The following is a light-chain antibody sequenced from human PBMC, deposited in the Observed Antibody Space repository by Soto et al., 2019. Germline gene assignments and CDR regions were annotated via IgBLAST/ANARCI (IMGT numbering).Light chain of an antibody. CDR3: QQRYNWPLN. V-gene: IGKV3-11*01. Sequence: EIVLTQSPATLSLSPGERATLSCRASQSVSSVLAWYQQKLGQAPRLLIYDTSNRATGIPVRFSGSGSGTDFTLTISSLEPEDFAIYYCQQRYNWPLNFGGGTKVEIK. CDR2: DTS. J-gene: IGKJ4*01. CDR1: QSVSSV.